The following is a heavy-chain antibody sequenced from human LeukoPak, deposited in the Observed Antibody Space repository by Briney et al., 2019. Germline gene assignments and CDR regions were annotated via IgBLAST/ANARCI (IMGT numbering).Heavy chain of an antibody. V-gene: IGHV5-51*01. CDR3: ARRDDSSSWYYFDY. CDR2: IYPGDSDT. D-gene: IGHD6-13*01. CDR1: GYIFTSCW. Sequence: GESLKISCQGSGYIFTSCWIGWVRQMPGKGLEWMGIIYPGDSDTRYSPSFQGQVTISADKSISTAYLQWSSLKASDTAMYYCARRDDSSSWYYFDYWGQGTLVTVSS. J-gene: IGHJ4*02.